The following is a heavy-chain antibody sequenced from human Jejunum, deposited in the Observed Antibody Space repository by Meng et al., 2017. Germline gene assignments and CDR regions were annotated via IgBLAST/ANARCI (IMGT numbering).Heavy chain of an antibody. CDR1: GFSVSRNY. D-gene: IGHD3-16*01. J-gene: IGHJ4*02. Sequence: GASLKISCVGSGFSVSRNYMNWIRQASGKGLEWVSVINDDGGTYYADSVKGRFTISRDNSKNTVYLQMNSLRSEDTAVYYCARDRGQGGFFDYWGQGTQVTVSS. V-gene: IGHV3-53*05. CDR2: INDDGGT. CDR3: ARDRGQGGFFDY.